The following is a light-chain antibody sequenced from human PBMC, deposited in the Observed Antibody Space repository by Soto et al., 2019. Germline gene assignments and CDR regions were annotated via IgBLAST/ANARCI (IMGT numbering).Light chain of an antibody. V-gene: IGLV2-11*01. CDR1: SSDVGSYNY. CDR2: DVS. J-gene: IGLJ1*01. Sequence: QSALTQPRSVSGSPGQSVTISCTGTSSDVGSYNYVSWYQHHPGKAPKLMIYDVSKRPSGVPDRFSGSKSGNTASLTISGLQAEDEADYYCCSYAGSSVYVFGTGTEVTVL. CDR3: CSYAGSSVYV.